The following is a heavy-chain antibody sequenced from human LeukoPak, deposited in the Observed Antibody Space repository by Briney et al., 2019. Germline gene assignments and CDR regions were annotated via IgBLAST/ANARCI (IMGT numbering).Heavy chain of an antibody. CDR1: GFTFSSYW. J-gene: IGHJ3*02. CDR3: ARGKRWLQLPHAFDI. CDR2: IKQDGSEK. Sequence: GGSLRLSCAASGFTFSSYWMSWVRQAPGKGLEWVANIKQDGSEKYYVDSVKGRFTISRDDAKNSLYLQMNSLRAEDAAVYYCARGKRWLQLPHAFDIWGQGTMVTVSS. D-gene: IGHD5-24*01. V-gene: IGHV3-7*01.